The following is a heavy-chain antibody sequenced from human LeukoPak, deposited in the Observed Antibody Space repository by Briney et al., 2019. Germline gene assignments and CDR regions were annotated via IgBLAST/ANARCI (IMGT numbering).Heavy chain of an antibody. CDR1: GGSISSSNW. D-gene: IGHD4-23*01. Sequence: SGTLSLTCAVSGGSISSSNWWSWVRQPPGKGLEWIGEIYHSGSTNYNPSLKSRVTISVDKSKIQFSLKLSSVTAADTAVYYCARVFPEDYGGNRFDYWGQGTLVTVSS. CDR2: IYHSGST. J-gene: IGHJ4*02. CDR3: ARVFPEDYGGNRFDY. V-gene: IGHV4-4*02.